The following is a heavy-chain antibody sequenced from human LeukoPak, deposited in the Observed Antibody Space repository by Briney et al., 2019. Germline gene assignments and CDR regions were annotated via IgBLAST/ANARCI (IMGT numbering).Heavy chain of an antibody. CDR1: GITLSNYG. V-gene: IGHV3-23*01. CDR3: AKRGVVIRVILVGFHKEAYYFDS. Sequence: TGGSLRLSCAVSGITLSNYGMAWVRQAPGKGLEWVASLSASGGGTSYADSVRGRFTISRDNARNTLYLQMNSLRAEDTAVYFCAKRGVVIRVILVGFHKEAYYFDSWGQGVLVTVSS. CDR2: LSASGGGT. D-gene: IGHD3-22*01. J-gene: IGHJ4*02.